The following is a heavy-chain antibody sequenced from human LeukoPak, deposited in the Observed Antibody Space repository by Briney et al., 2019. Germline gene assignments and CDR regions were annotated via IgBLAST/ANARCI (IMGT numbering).Heavy chain of an antibody. D-gene: IGHD6-13*01. CDR2: IYYSGTT. Sequence: SETLSLTCTVSGGSISSYYWSWIRQPPGQGRVWIGYIYYSGTTNYNPSLKRRVTITVDTSKNQFSLKLSSVTAADTAVYYCARGVYIAAAQYGYWGQGTLVTVSS. J-gene: IGHJ4*02. CDR3: ARGVYIAAAQYGY. V-gene: IGHV4-59*01. CDR1: GGSISSYY.